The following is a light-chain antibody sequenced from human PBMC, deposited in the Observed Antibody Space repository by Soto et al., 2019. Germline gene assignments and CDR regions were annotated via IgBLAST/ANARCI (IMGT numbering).Light chain of an antibody. V-gene: IGLV2-14*03. CDR3: SSSTTTTFL. CDR1: SSDVGAYNY. CDR2: DVS. J-gene: IGLJ2*01. Sequence: QSALTQPASVSGSPGQARTICGTGSSSDVGAYNYFSWYQHHPGKAPGLLIYDVSNRPSGVSGRFSASKSGNTASLTIPGHHAEDDADYYCSSSTTTTFLFGGGTKLTVL.